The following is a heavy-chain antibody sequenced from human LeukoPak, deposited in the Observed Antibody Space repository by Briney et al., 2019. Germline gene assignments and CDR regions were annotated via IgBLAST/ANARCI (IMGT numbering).Heavy chain of an antibody. CDR1: GGSISSSDW. D-gene: IGHD2-15*01. J-gene: IGHJ6*02. V-gene: IGHV4-4*02. CDR2: IYRSGST. Sequence: PSGTLSFTCAVSGGSISSSDWWSWVRQPPGKGLEWIGEIYRSGSTNYNPSLRSRVTISVDKSKNQFSLKLRSVTAADTAVYHCARDGAESCSGGSCSSARSSGMDVWGQGTTVTVSS. CDR3: ARDGAESCSGGSCSSARSSGMDV.